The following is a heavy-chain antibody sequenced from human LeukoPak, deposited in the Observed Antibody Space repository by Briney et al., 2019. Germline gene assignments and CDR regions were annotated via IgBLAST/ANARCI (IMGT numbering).Heavy chain of an antibody. CDR1: GFTFSSYG. D-gene: IGHD3-10*01. Sequence: GGSLRLSCAASGFTFSSYGMHWVRQAPGKGLEWVAFIRYGGSNEYYADSVKGRFTIYRDNSKYTLYLQRSSLRADDTAVYYCAKQRPGTPSGLDYWGQGTLVTVSS. CDR2: IRYGGSNE. J-gene: IGHJ4*02. V-gene: IGHV3-30*02. CDR3: AKQRPGTPSGLDY.